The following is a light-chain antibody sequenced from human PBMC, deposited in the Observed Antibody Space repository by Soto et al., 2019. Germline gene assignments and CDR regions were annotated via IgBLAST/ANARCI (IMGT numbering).Light chain of an antibody. J-gene: IGKJ1*01. V-gene: IGKV1-39*01. Sequence: DIHMTQSPSSLSASVGGRVTMTCRASQSISTYLNWYQQKPGKAPRLLIHAASSLQSGVPSRFSGSGSGTYFTLTISSLQPEDFATYYCQQSYSTLTWTFGQGTKVDNK. CDR1: QSISTY. CDR2: AAS. CDR3: QQSYSTLTWT.